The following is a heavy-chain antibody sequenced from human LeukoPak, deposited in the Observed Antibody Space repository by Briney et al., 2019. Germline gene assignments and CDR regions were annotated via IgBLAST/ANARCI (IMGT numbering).Heavy chain of an antibody. CDR2: INPNSGGT. CDR1: GYTFTGNY. V-gene: IGHV1-2*06. J-gene: IGHJ4*02. CDR3: ARDPSGGRSLTFDY. D-gene: IGHD2-15*01. Sequence: ASVKVSCKASGYTFTGNYMHWVRQAPAQGLEWMGRINPNSGGTNYAQKFQGRVTMTRDTSISTAYMELSRLRADDTAVYYCARDPSGGRSLTFDYWGQGTMVTVSS.